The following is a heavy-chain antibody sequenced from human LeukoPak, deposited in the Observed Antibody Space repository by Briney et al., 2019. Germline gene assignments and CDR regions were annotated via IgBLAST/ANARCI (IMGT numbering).Heavy chain of an antibody. V-gene: IGHV1-69*06. Sequence: ASVKVSCKASGGTFSSYAISWVRQAPGQGLEWRGGIIPIFGTANYAQRFQGRVTITADKSTSTAYMELSSLRSEDTAVYFCARAIRGSKIASRYFLYYMDVWGKGTTLTVSS. CDR1: GGTFSSYA. J-gene: IGHJ6*03. CDR3: ARAIRGSKIASRYFLYYMDV. D-gene: IGHD1-26*01. CDR2: IIPIFGTA.